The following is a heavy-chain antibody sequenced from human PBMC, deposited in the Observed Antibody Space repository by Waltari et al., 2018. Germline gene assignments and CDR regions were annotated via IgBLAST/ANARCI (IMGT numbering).Heavy chain of an antibody. Sequence: EVQLVESGGGLVQPGESLRLSCAASGFTINNNAISWVRQAPGKGLEWVSSTTVSRVTTYYADFVKGRSIISTDNSRNTVYLEMNTVRVEDTALYFCARGLGELLPFDFWGQGTMVTVSS. CDR1: GFTINNNA. CDR2: TTVSRVTT. V-gene: IGHV3-23*04. D-gene: IGHD3-10*01. CDR3: ARGLGELLPFDF. J-gene: IGHJ4*02.